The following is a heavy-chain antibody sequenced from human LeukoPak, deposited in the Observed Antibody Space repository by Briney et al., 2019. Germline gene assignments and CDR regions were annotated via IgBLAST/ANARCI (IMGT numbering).Heavy chain of an antibody. V-gene: IGHV4-39*07. CDR1: GGSISSSSYY. CDR3: AREQNYYYYMDV. Sequence: SETLSLTCTVSGGSISSSSYYWGWIRQPPGKGLEWIGSIYHSGSTYYNPSLKSRVTISVDTSKNQFSLKLSSVTAADTAVYYCAREQNYYYYMDVWGKGTTVTVSS. J-gene: IGHJ6*03. CDR2: IYHSGST.